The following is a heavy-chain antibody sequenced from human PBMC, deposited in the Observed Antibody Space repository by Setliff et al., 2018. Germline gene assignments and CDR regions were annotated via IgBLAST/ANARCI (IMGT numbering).Heavy chain of an antibody. CDR1: GFNFGAYA. D-gene: IGHD3-16*01. Sequence: GESLKISCAASGFNFGAYAMHWVRQAPGKGLEWVAVISYDKRNEYYADSVKGRFTIPRDNSRNTLYLQMNSLRGEDTAVYFCARDPIGPFLSYMDDWGKGTTVTVSS. J-gene: IGHJ6*03. V-gene: IGHV3-30*04. CDR3: ARDPIGPFLSYMDD. CDR2: ISYDKRNE.